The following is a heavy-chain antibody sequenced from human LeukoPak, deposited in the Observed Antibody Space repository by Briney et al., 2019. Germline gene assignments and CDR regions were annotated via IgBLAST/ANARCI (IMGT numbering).Heavy chain of an antibody. V-gene: IGHV3-53*01. D-gene: IGHD3-22*01. CDR1: GFTVSSKY. J-gene: IGHJ4*02. CDR2: IYNGGST. Sequence: GGSLRLSCAASGFTVSSKYMSWVRQAPGKGLERVSVIYNGGSTYYADSVKGRFTISRDNSKNTLYLQMNSLRAEDTAVYYCAKEGDSSGYYYYFDYWGQGTLVTVSS. CDR3: AKEGDSSGYYYYFDY.